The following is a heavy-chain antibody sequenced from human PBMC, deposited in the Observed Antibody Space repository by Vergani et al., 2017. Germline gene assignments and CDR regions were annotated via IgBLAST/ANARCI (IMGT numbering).Heavy chain of an antibody. V-gene: IGHV3-9*01. Sequence: EVQLVESGGGLVQPGRSLRLSCAASGFTFDDYAMHWVRQAPGKGLEWVPGINWKSDSIAYADSVKGRFTISRDNAKNSLYLQMNSLRAEDTALYYCVKDIAASGNYWYFDLWGRGTLVTVSS. CDR3: VKDIAASGNYWYFDL. D-gene: IGHD6-13*01. CDR1: GFTFDDYA. J-gene: IGHJ2*01. CDR2: INWKSDSI.